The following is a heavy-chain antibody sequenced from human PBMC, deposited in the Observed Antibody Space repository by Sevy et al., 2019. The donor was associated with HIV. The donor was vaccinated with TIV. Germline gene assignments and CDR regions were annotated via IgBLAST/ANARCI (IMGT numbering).Heavy chain of an antibody. D-gene: IGHD3-3*01. CDR1: GFTFSTYA. J-gene: IGHJ4*01. V-gene: IGHV3-23*01. CDR3: AKDRDFWRAACYFDY. Sequence: GGSLRLSCAVSGFTFSTYAMSWVRQAPGKGLKWVSAISGSGGSSTYYADSVKGRFTISRDNSKNTLYLQMNSLRAEDTAVYYCAKDRDFWRAACYFDYWGHGTLVTVS. CDR2: ISGSGGSST.